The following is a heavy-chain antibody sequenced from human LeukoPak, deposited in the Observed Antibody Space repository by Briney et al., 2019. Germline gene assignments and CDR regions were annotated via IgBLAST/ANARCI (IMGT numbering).Heavy chain of an antibody. CDR2: IIPVLNIT. CDR1: GGTFSTSA. J-gene: IGHJ6*02. V-gene: IGHV1-69*04. CDR3: ARDQGLTAPPPYGLDV. D-gene: IGHD5-18*01. Sequence: SVQVSCKTSGGTFSTSAITWVRQAPGQGLEWMGRIIPVLNITTYAQMCQGRVTITADTSTSTVYMELSSLRSEETAVYYCARDQGLTAPPPYGLDVWGQGTTVIVSS.